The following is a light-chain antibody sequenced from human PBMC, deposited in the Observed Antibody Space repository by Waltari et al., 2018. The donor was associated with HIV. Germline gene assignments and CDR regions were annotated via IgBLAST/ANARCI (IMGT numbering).Light chain of an antibody. CDR1: TSNLGAGYD. CDR2: GNT. J-gene: IGLJ3*02. CDR3: QSYDSSLSGSWV. Sequence: QSVLTQPPSAPGARGQRVSILCPASTSNLGAGYDVHWYHQVPGTAPKLLIFGNTNRPSGVPDRISGSKSGTSASLAISGLRAEDEAYYYCQSYDSSLSGSWVFGGGTKLTVL. V-gene: IGLV1-40*01.